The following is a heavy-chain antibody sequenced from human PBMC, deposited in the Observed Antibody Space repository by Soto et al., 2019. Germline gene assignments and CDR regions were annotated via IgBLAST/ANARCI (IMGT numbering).Heavy chain of an antibody. CDR2: ISYDGSNK. V-gene: IGHV3-30*18. J-gene: IGHJ3*02. CDR1: GFTFSSYG. CDR3: AKDYGSGCDWLRVGDASDI. Sequence: QVQLVESGGGVVQPGRSLRLSCAASGFTFSSYGMHWVRQAPGKGLEWVAVISYDGSNKYYADSVKGRFTISRDTSXNXLXXQMNSLRAEDTAMYYCAKDYGSGCDWLRVGDASDIWGQGTMVTVSS. D-gene: IGHD6-19*01.